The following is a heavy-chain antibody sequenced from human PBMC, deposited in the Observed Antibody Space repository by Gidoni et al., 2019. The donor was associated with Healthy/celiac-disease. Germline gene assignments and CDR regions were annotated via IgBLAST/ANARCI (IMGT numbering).Heavy chain of an antibody. D-gene: IGHD3-9*01. J-gene: IGHJ4*02. CDR2: ISSSSSTI. CDR3: ARDERNYHTN. V-gene: IGHV3-48*01. CDR1: GFTFSSYS. Sequence: EVQLVESGGGLVQPGGSLRLSCAASGFTFSSYSMNWVRQAPGKGLEWVSYISSSSSTIYYADSVKGRFTISRDNAKNSLYLQMNSLRAEDTAVYYCARDERNYHTNWGQGTLVTVSS.